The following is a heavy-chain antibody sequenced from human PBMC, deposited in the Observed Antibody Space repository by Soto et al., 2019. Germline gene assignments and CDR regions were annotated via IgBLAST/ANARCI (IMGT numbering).Heavy chain of an antibody. CDR2: ISGSGGTK. Sequence: AGSLRLSCAASGFIFSSYGMSWVRQAPGKGPAWVSGISGSGGTKYYADSVKGRFTISRDNSKNTLYLQMNSLRAEDTAVYYCAKDTRLRLGDLSFDAFDSWGQGTLVTVSS. D-gene: IGHD3-16*02. V-gene: IGHV3-23*01. CDR3: AKDTRLRLGDLSFDAFDS. J-gene: IGHJ4*02. CDR1: GFIFSSYG.